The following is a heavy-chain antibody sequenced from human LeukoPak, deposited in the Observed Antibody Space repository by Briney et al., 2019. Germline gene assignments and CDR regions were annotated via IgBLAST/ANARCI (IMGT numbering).Heavy chain of an antibody. CDR1: GASISSYY. J-gene: IGHJ5*02. Sequence: PSETLSLTCTVSGASISSYYWSWIRQPPGKGLEWIGEINHSGSTNYNPSLKSRVTISVDTSKNQFSLKLTSVTAADTAVHYCARGGGYNWFDPWGQGTLVTVSS. V-gene: IGHV4-34*01. CDR3: ARGGGYNWFDP. CDR2: INHSGST.